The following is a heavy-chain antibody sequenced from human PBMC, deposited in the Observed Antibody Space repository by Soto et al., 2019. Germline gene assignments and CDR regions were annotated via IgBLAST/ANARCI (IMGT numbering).Heavy chain of an antibody. J-gene: IGHJ6*03. CDR3: ARLQGFEEWYYYYYYMDV. CDR2: IYYSGST. D-gene: IGHD3-10*01. V-gene: IGHV4-59*08. CDR1: GGSISSYY. Sequence: SETLSLTCTVSGGSISSYYWSWIRQPPGKGLEWIGYIYYSGSTNYNPSLKSRVTISVDTSKNQFSLKLSSVTAADTAVYYCARLQGFEEWYYYYYYMDVWGKGTTVTVSS.